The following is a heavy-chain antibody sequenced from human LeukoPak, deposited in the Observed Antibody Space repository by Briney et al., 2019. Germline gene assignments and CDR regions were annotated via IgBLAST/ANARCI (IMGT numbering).Heavy chain of an antibody. V-gene: IGHV3-7*01. D-gene: IGHD3-22*01. J-gene: IGHJ4*02. Sequence: GGSLRLSCAASGFTFSSYWMNWVRQAPGKGLEWVANIKQDGTEKLYVDSVRGRFTISRDNAKNSLYLQMNSLRAEDTAVYFCAGGRGWLVDYWGQGTRVTVSS. CDR3: AGGRGWLVDY. CDR2: IKQDGTEK. CDR1: GFTFSSYW.